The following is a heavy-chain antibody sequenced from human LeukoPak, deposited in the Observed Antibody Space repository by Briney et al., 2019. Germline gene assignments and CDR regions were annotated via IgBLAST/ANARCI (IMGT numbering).Heavy chain of an antibody. J-gene: IGHJ6*02. CDR2: IIPIFGIA. CDR1: GGTFSSYA. Sequence: SGKVSCKASGGTFSSYAISWVRQAPGQGLEWMGRIIPIFGIANYAQKFQGRVTITADKSTSTAYMELSSLRSEDTAVYYCAIGLGADYGGNSGVGGMDVWGQGTTVTVSS. CDR3: AIGLGADYGGNSGVGGMDV. V-gene: IGHV1-69*04. D-gene: IGHD4-23*01.